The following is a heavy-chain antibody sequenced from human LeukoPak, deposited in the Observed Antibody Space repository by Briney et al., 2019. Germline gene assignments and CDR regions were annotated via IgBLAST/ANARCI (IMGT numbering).Heavy chain of an antibody. CDR2: INPNSGGT. D-gene: IGHD1-26*01. V-gene: IGHV1-2*02. J-gene: IGHJ4*02. Sequence: EASVKVSCKASGYTFTGYYMHWVRQAPGQGLEWMGWINPNSGGTNYAQKFQGRVTMTRDTSISTAYMELSRLRSDDTAVYYCAREGGSYKGLFDYRGQGTLVTVSS. CDR1: GYTFTGYY. CDR3: AREGGSYKGLFDY.